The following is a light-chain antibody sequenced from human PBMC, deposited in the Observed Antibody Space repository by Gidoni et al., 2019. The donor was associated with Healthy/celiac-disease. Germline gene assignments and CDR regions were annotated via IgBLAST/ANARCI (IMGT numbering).Light chain of an antibody. CDR1: NIGSKS. V-gene: IGLV3-21*02. Sequence: SVLAQPPSESVAPGQTARITCGGNNIGSKSVHWYQQKPGQAPVLVVYDDSDRPSGIPERFSGSNSGNTATLTISRVEAGDEADYYCQVWDSSSDPYVVFGGGTKLTVL. CDR2: DDS. J-gene: IGLJ2*01. CDR3: QVWDSSSDPYVV.